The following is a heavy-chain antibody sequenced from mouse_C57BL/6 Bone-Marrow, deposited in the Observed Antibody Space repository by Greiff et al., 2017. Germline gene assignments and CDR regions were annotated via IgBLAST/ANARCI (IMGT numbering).Heavy chain of an antibody. Sequence: VQLQQPGAELVKPGASVKVSCKASGYTFTSYWMHWVKQRPGQGLEWIGRIHPSDSDTNYNQKFKGKATLTVDKSSSTAYMQLSSLTSEDSAVXYCAIWVYYYGSSYENYAMDYWGQGTSVTVSS. CDR3: AIWVYYYGSSYENYAMDY. D-gene: IGHD1-1*01. V-gene: IGHV1-74*01. CDR1: GYTFTSYW. J-gene: IGHJ4*01. CDR2: IHPSDSDT.